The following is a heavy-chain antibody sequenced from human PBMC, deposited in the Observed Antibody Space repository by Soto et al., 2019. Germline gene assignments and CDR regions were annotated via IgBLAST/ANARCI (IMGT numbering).Heavy chain of an antibody. D-gene: IGHD3-9*01. Sequence: LGGSLRLSCAASGFTFSNAWMSWVRQAPGKGLEWVGRIKSKTDGGTTDYAAPVKGRFTISRDDSKNMLYLQMNSLKTEDTAVYYCTTESLSHWDILTGYYAFDIWGQGTMVTVSS. CDR2: IKSKTDGGTT. V-gene: IGHV3-15*01. J-gene: IGHJ3*02. CDR1: GFTFSNAW. CDR3: TTESLSHWDILTGYYAFDI.